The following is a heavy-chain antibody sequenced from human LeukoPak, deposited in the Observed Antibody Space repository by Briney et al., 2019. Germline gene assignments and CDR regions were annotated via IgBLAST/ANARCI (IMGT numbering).Heavy chain of an antibody. CDR2: INPNSGGT. V-gene: IGHV1-2*02. Sequence: GASVKVSCKASGYTFTGYYMHRVRQAPGQGLEWMGWINPNSGGTNYAQKFQGRVTMTRDTSISTAYMELSRLRSDDTAVYYCASPTYCSSTSCYWNYYYYYGMDVWGQGTTVTVSS. CDR3: ASPTYCSSTSCYWNYYYYYGMDV. D-gene: IGHD2-2*01. J-gene: IGHJ6*02. CDR1: GYTFTGYY.